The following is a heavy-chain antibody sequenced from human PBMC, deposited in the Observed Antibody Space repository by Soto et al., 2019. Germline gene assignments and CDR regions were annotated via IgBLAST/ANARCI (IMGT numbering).Heavy chain of an antibody. CDR3: ARPNSFYYYGMDV. V-gene: IGHV4-31*03. CDR1: GGSISSGGYY. CDR2: IYYSGST. Sequence: SETLSLTCTVSGGSISSGGYYWSWIRQHPGKGLEWIGYIYYSGSTYYNPSLKSRVTISVDTSKNQFSLKLSSVTAADTAVYYCARPNSFYYYGMDVWGQGTTVTVYS. D-gene: IGHD4-4*01. J-gene: IGHJ6*02.